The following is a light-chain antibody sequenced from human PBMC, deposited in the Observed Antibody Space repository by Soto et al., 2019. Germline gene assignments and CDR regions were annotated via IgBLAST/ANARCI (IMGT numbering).Light chain of an antibody. CDR2: EVT. CDR1: SSDVGAYNY. J-gene: IGLJ1*01. Sequence: QSALTQPASVSASPGQSITISCTGTSSDVGAYNYVSWYQQHPGKAPKLMIYEVTNRPSGVSNRFSGSKSGNTASLTISGLHAEYEADYYCTSYTRSSTYVFGTGTKLTVL. CDR3: TSYTRSSTYV. V-gene: IGLV2-14*01.